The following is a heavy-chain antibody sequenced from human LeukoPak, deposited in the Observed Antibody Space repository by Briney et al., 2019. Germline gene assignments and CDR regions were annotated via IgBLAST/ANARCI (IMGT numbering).Heavy chain of an antibody. CDR2: ISPTGSTT. CDR1: GFSFSGHW. V-gene: IGHV3-74*01. J-gene: IGHJ4*02. CDR3: ARPYDSSGYYGDY. Sequence: GGSLRLSCTASGFSFSGHWMHWARQLPGKGLVWVSRISPTGSTTSYADSVKGRFTISRDNSKNTLYLQMNSLRAEDTAVYYCARPYDSSGYYGDYWGQGTLVTVSS. D-gene: IGHD3-22*01.